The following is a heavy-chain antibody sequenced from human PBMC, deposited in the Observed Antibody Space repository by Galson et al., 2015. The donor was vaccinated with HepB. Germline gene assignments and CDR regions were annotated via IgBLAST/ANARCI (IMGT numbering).Heavy chain of an antibody. V-gene: IGHV1-69*13. Sequence: SVKVSCKASGGTFSTYAITWVRQAPGQGLEWMGEIIPIFGTANYAQRFQDRVTITADESTNTAYMELSSLRSDDTAVYYCAKTDAAELCWFHPWGPGTLVTVSS. CDR3: AKTDAAELCWFHP. J-gene: IGHJ5*02. CDR2: IIPIFGTA. CDR1: GGTFSTYA. D-gene: IGHD6-25*01.